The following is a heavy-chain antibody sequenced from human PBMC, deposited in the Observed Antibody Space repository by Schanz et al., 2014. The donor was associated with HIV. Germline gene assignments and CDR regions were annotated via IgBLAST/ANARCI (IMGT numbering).Heavy chain of an antibody. CDR1: GYSFTTFY. J-gene: IGHJ4*02. D-gene: IGHD5-12*01. CDR3: ARGAAEMATMTPWRY. V-gene: IGHV1-2*02. Sequence: QVQLVQSGAELKKPGASVKVSCKTSGYSFTTFYMHWVRQAPGQGLEWMGWINPNNGGTEYAQKFKGRVTVTRDTAITTGYMELTRLRLDDTAVYYCARGAAEMATMTPWRYWGQGTLVTVSS. CDR2: INPNNGGT.